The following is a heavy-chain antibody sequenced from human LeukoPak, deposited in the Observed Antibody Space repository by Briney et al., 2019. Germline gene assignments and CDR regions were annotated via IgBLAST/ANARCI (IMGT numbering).Heavy chain of an antibody. CDR3: AKLRVQNYGGNWGFDY. D-gene: IGHD4-23*01. J-gene: IGHJ4*02. Sequence: KPSETLSLTCTVSGYSISSISRTYYWGWVRQSPGKGLEWIGSFYHSGSTYYNPSLQSRVTISIDTSKNQFSLKLSSVTAADAAVYYYAKLRVQNYGGNWGFDYWGQGTLVTVSS. CDR1: GYSISSISRTYY. CDR2: FYHSGST. V-gene: IGHV4-38-2*02.